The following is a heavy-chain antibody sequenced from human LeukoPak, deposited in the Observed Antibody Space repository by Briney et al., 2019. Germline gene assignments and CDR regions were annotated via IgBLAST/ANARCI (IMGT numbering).Heavy chain of an antibody. V-gene: IGHV3-64*02. CDR3: ARERGYLDY. Sequence: PGGSLRLSCAASGFTFSSFDTHWVRQAPGKGLEYVAAVSTDGGSTYYVDSVKGRFTISRDNSKNTLYLQMGNLRTEDMAVYYCARERGYLDYWGQGILVTVSS. J-gene: IGHJ4*02. D-gene: IGHD3-22*01. CDR1: GFTFSSFD. CDR2: VSTDGGST.